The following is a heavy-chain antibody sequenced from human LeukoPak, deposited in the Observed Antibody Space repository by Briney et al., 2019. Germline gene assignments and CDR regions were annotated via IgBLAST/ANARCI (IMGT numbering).Heavy chain of an antibody. D-gene: IGHD3-22*01. CDR2: ISAYNGNT. J-gene: IGHJ4*02. Sequence: ASVKVSCKASGYTSTSYGISWVRQAPGQGLEWMGWISAYNGNTNYAQKLQGRVTMTTDTSTSTAYMELRSLRSDDTAVYYCARSPYDSSGYYLFYWGQGTLVTVSS. V-gene: IGHV1-18*01. CDR1: GYTSTSYG. CDR3: ARSPYDSSGYYLFY.